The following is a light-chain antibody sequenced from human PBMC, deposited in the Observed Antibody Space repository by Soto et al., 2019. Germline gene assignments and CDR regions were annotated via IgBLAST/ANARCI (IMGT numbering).Light chain of an antibody. CDR2: DAS. J-gene: IGKJ1*01. CDR3: QQYNSYSET. CDR1: QFISSW. Sequence: DIQMTQSPCTLSASVGDTVTITCRASQFISSWLAWYQQKAGKPPKLLIFDASILESGVPSRFSGSGSGTEFTLTISSLQPDDFATYYCQQYNSYSETFGQGTKVDIK. V-gene: IGKV1-5*01.